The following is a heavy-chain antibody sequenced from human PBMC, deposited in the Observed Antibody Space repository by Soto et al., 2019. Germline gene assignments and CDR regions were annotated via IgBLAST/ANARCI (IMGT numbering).Heavy chain of an antibody. Sequence: PSETLSLTCAVSGGSISSSNWWSWVRQPPGKGLEWIGEIYHSGSTNYNPSLKSRVTISVDKSKNQFSLKLSSVTAADTAVYYCARATYSSGWTFDDWGQGTLVTVSS. V-gene: IGHV4-4*02. CDR1: GGSISSSNW. D-gene: IGHD6-19*01. J-gene: IGHJ4*02. CDR2: IYHSGST. CDR3: ARATYSSGWTFDD.